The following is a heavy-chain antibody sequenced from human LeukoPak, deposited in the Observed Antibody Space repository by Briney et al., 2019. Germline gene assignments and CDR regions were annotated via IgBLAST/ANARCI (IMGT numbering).Heavy chain of an antibody. CDR3: AKDIRRHQQLHQFDY. V-gene: IGHV3-43*01. Sequence: GGSLRLSCAASGFIFDDYTIHWVRQAPGKGLEWVSLISWDGDTTYYADSVKGRFTISRDNSKNSLYLQMNSLRTEDTALYYCAKDIRRHQQLHQFDYWGQGTLVTVSS. CDR2: ISWDGDTT. CDR1: GFIFDDYT. J-gene: IGHJ4*02. D-gene: IGHD6-13*01.